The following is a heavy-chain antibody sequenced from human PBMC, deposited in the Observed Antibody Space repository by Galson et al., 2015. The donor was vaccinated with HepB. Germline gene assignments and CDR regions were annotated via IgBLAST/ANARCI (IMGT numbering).Heavy chain of an antibody. CDR2: IYYSGST. V-gene: IGHV4-59*01. CDR3: ARTYSSYSGFDY. D-gene: IGHD6-6*01. J-gene: IGHJ4*02. Sequence: SETLSLTCTVSGGSISSYYWSWIRQPPGKGLEWIGYIYYSGSTNYNPSLKSRVTISVDTSKNQFSLKLSSVTAADTAVYHCARTYSSYSGFDYWGQGTLVTVSS. CDR1: GGSISSYY.